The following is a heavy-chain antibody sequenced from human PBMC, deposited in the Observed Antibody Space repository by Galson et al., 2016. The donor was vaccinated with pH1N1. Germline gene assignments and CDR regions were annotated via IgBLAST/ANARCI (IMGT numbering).Heavy chain of an antibody. CDR3: ARDRGVFDI. CDR1: GYTFINYG. V-gene: IGHV1-18*01. CDR2: ISAYDGHT. J-gene: IGHJ3*02. D-gene: IGHD3-10*01. Sequence: SVKVSCKASGYTFINYGTAWVRQAPGQGPEWMGWISAYDGHTDYAQNFQGRVAMTIDTSTRTANMELTSLRSDDTAVYYCARDRGVFDIWGQGTRVTVSS.